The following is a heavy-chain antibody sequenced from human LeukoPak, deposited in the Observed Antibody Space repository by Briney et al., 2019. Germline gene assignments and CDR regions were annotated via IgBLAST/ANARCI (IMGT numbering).Heavy chain of an antibody. V-gene: IGHV1-58*02. CDR1: GFTFTSSA. CDR2: IVVGSGNT. D-gene: IGHD6-19*01. J-gene: IGHJ4*02. CDR3: AADQGSGWYV. Sequence: TSVKVSCKASGFTFTSSAMQWVRQARGQRLEWIGWIVVGSGNTNYALNFQERVTITRDMSTSTAYMELSSVRSEDTAVYYCAADQGSGWYVWGQGTLVTVSS.